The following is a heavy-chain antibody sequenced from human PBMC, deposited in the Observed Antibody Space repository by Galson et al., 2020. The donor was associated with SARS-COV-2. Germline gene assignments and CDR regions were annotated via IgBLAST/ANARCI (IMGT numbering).Heavy chain of an antibody. CDR1: GFTFSNYV. Sequence: GGSLRLSCAASGFTFSNYVMHWVRQAPGKGPEWVAVISSDGSNSFYADSLKGRFTISRDNSKSTLYLQMNSLRAEDTAVYYCARGGEWELPYYFYYCGQGTLVTVSS. D-gene: IGHD1-26*01. CDR2: ISSDGSNS. V-gene: IGHV3-30*04. J-gene: IGHJ4*02. CDR3: ARGGEWELPYYFYY.